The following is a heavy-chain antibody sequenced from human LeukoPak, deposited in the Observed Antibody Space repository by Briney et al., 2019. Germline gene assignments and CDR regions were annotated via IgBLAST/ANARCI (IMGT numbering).Heavy chain of an antibody. CDR2: VFYTGST. V-gene: IGHV4-39*01. CDR1: GGSIINTNYY. CDR3: VRLRYTGGYYLSLL. Sequence: SETLTLTCTVSGGSIINTNYYWGWLRQPPGKRLEWIGSVFYTGSTYFNPSVKSRVTMSVDTSRNQFSLKLSSMTAADSALFYCVRLRYTGGYYLSLLWGQGILVTGSS. D-gene: IGHD1-26*01. J-gene: IGHJ4*02.